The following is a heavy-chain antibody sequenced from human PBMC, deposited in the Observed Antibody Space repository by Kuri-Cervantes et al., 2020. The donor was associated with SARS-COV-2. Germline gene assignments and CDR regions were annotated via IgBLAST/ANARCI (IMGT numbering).Heavy chain of an antibody. V-gene: IGHV2-26*01. Sequence: SGATLVQPPETRTLTCSVSGFPLSNARMGVSWIRQPPEKALEWLVHIFSKDEKSYITSLKRRLTIPKDTSNSQVVLTMTNMDPVDTATYYCARGIQLWSKTYYYYGMDVWGQGTTVTVSS. CDR1: GFPLSNARMG. CDR2: IFSKDEK. D-gene: IGHD5-18*01. CDR3: ARGIQLWSKTYYYYGMDV. J-gene: IGHJ6*02.